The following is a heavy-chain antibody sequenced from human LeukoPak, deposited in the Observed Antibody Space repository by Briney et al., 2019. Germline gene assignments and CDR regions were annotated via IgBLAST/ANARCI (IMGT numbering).Heavy chain of an antibody. CDR1: GFTFSSYS. D-gene: IGHD1-26*01. J-gene: IGHJ5*02. CDR2: ISSSSSTI. CDR3: ARDRSSGSYTVWFDP. Sequence: PGGSLRLSCAASGFTFSSYSMNWVRQAPGKGLEWVSYISSSSSTIYYADSVKGRFTISRDNAKNSLYLQMNSLRAEDTAVYYCARDRSSGSYTVWFDPWGQGTLVTVSS. V-gene: IGHV3-48*01.